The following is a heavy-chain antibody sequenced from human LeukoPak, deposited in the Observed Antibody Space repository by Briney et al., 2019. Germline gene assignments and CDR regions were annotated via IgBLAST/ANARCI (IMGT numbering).Heavy chain of an antibody. CDR2: IYYSGST. D-gene: IGHD3-22*01. J-gene: IGHJ6*03. CDR1: GGSISSYY. Sequence: SETLSLTCTVSGGSISSYYWSWIRQPPGKGLEWIGYIYYSGSTNYNPSLKSRVTISVDTSKNQFSLKLSSVTAADTAVYYCARGRSSGYYYYYYYMDVWGKGTTATVSS. CDR3: ARGRSSGYYYYYYYMDV. V-gene: IGHV4-59*01.